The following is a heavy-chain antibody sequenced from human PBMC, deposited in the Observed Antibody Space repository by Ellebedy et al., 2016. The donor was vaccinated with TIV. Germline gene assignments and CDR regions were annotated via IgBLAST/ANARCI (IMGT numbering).Heavy chain of an antibody. CDR3: AAAAGAGDDAFDF. CDR2: ISYDGSNK. Sequence: GESLKISXAASGFIFSSYAMHWVRQAPGKGLEWVAVISYDGSNKYYADSVKGRFTISRDNSKNTLYLQMNSLRAEDTAVYYCAAAAGAGDDAFDFWGQGTMVTVSS. CDR1: GFIFSSYA. J-gene: IGHJ3*01. D-gene: IGHD6-13*01. V-gene: IGHV3-30-3*01.